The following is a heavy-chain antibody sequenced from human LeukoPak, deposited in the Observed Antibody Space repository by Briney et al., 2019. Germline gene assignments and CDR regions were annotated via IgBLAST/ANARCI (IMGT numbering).Heavy chain of an antibody. V-gene: IGHV3-15*01. CDR3: TTGVRDSSGYYNFDY. D-gene: IGHD3-22*01. J-gene: IGHJ4*02. Sequence: PGRSPRLSCAASGFTFSSYGMHWVRQSPGKGLEWVGRIKSKTDGGTIDYGAPVKGRFTISRDDSKNTLFLQMNSLKTEDTAMYHCTTGVRDSSGYYNFDYWGQGTLVTVSS. CDR2: IKSKTDGGTI. CDR1: GFTFSSYG.